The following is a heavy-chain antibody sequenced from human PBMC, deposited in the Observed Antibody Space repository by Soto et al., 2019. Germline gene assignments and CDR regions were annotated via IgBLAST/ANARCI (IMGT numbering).Heavy chain of an antibody. CDR3: AKDSWYFDL. J-gene: IGHJ4*02. V-gene: IGHV3-74*01. D-gene: IGHD6-13*01. CDR1: GFIFTNFW. Sequence: GSLRLSCEASGFIFTNFWMHWVRQVPGKGLVWVSRIDTSGSSTSYADSVKGRFTISRDNAKNTVSLQMNSLRAEDTAVYYCAKDSWYFDLWSQGSLVTVSS. CDR2: IDTSGSST.